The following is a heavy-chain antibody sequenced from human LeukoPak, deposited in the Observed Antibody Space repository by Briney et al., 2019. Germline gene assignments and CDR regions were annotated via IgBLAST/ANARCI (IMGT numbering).Heavy chain of an antibody. J-gene: IGHJ4*02. CDR2: IWYDGSNK. D-gene: IGHD6-19*01. CDR3: ARSGYSSGWYYFDY. V-gene: IGHV3-33*01. Sequence: GGSLRLSCAASGFTFSSYGMHWVRQAPGKGLEWVAVIWYDGSNKYYADSVKGRFTISRDNSKNTVYLQMNSLRAEDTAVYYFARSGYSSGWYYFDYWGQGPLATVSS. CDR1: GFTFSSYG.